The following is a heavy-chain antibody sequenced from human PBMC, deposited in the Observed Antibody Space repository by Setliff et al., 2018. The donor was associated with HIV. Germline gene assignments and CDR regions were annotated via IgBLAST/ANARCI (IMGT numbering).Heavy chain of an antibody. D-gene: IGHD3-10*01. CDR2: IYSSGTT. CDR3: ARESEVRGPLITPYYYYYMDV. J-gene: IGHJ6*03. V-gene: IGHV4-4*07. Sequence: PSETLSLTCTVSGSSINDFYWSWIWQPAGKGLEWIGRIYSSGTTYYNPSLKSRISMSIDTSKNRFSLKLRSVTAADTAVYYCARESEVRGPLITPYYYYYMDVWGNGTTVTVSS. CDR1: GSSINDFY.